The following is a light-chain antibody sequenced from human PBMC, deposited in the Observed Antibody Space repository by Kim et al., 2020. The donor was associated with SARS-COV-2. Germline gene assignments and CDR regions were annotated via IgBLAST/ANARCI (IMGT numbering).Light chain of an antibody. Sequence: QAGLTQPPSVSKGLRQTATLTCTGNSNNVGNEGAAWLQQHQGHPPKLLSYRNNSRPSGISERLSASRSGNTASLTITGLQPEDEADYYCSAWDSSLNAWVFGGGTKLTVL. CDR2: RNN. V-gene: IGLV10-54*01. J-gene: IGLJ3*02. CDR3: SAWDSSLNAWV. CDR1: SNNVGNEG.